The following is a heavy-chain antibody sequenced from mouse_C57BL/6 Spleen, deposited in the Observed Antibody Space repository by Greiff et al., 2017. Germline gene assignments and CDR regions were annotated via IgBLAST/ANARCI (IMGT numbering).Heavy chain of an antibody. V-gene: IGHV1-55*01. Sequence: VKLQQPGAELVKPGASVKMSCKASGYTFTSYWITWVKQRPGQGLEWIGDIYPGSGSTNYNEKFKSRATLTVDTSSSTAYMQLSSLTSEDSAVYYCAREVVATPFDYWGQGTTRTVSS. CDR2: IYPGSGST. D-gene: IGHD1-1*01. CDR3: AREVVATPFDY. CDR1: GYTFTSYW. J-gene: IGHJ2*01.